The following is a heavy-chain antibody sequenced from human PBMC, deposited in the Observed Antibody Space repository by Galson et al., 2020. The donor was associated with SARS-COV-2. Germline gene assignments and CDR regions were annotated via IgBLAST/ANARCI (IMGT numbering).Heavy chain of an antibody. D-gene: IGHD3-10*01. CDR3: ARGLLWFGELLYEPAFDV. J-gene: IGHJ3*01. CDR1: GYTFTGYA. Sequence: ASVKVSCKASGYTFTGYAIHWVRQAPGQRLEWMGWINAGNGNTQYSQKFQGRVTISRDTSARTAYMELSSLRSEDTAVYYCARGLLWFGELLYEPAFDVWGQGTVVTASS. CDR2: INAGNGNT. V-gene: IGHV1-3*01.